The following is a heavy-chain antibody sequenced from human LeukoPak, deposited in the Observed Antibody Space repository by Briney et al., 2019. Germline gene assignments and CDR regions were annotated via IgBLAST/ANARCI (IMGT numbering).Heavy chain of an antibody. Sequence: ASVKVSCKASGYSFTSYGFNWVRQAPGQGLEWMGIINPSGGSTSYAQKFQGRVTMTRDTSTSTVYMELSSLRSEDTAVYYCARGSHFHYFDYWGQGTLVTVSS. CDR1: GYSFTSYG. V-gene: IGHV1-46*01. J-gene: IGHJ4*02. CDR3: ARGSHFHYFDY. D-gene: IGHD2/OR15-2a*01. CDR2: INPSGGST.